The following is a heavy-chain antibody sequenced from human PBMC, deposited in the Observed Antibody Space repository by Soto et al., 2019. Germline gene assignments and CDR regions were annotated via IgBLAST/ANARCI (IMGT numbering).Heavy chain of an antibody. D-gene: IGHD6-6*01. J-gene: IGHJ4*02. CDR2: IYYSGST. CDR1: VGSISNYY. V-gene: IGHV4-59*01. CDR3: ARVTVSLVWEY. Sequence: SETLSLTCTVSVGSISNYYWIWIRQPPGKGLEWIGYIYYSGSTNYNPSLKSRVTISVDTSKNQFSLKLTSVTAADTAVYYCARVTVSLVWEYWGQGTLVTVSS.